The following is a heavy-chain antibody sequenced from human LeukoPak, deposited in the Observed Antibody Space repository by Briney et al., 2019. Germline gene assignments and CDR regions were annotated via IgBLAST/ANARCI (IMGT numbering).Heavy chain of an antibody. CDR3: ARLVRGYSYGYLHSYYYYMDV. CDR2: INHSGST. Sequence: SETLSLTCTVSGGSISGYYWSWIRQPPGKGLEWIGEINHSGSTNYNPSLKSRVTISVDTSKNQFSLKLSSVTAADTAVYYCARLVRGYSYGYLHSYYYYMDVWGKGTTVTISS. J-gene: IGHJ6*03. CDR1: GGSISGYY. V-gene: IGHV4-34*01. D-gene: IGHD5-18*01.